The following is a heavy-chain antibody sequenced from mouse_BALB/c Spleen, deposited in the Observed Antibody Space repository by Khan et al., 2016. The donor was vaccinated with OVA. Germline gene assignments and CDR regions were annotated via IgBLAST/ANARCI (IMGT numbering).Heavy chain of an antibody. Sequence: EVELVESGGGLVQPGGSRKLSCAASGFTFIDYGMAWVRQTPGKGPEWIAFISSVAYSIYYADNVTGRFTISRENAKNTLYLEMSSLRSDETAMYYCARGGFAYWGQGTLVTVSA. CDR2: ISSVAYSI. CDR3: ARGGFAY. V-gene: IGHV5-15*02. CDR1: GFTFIDYG. J-gene: IGHJ3*01.